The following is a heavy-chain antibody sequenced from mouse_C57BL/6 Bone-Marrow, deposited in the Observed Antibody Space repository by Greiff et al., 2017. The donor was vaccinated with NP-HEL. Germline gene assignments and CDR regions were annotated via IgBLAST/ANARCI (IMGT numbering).Heavy chain of an antibody. CDR3: GRHGIPRGGYVDV. CDR1: GFSFNTYA. Sequence: EADGGLVQPKGSLKLSCAASGFSFNTYAMNWVRQAPGKGLEWVARIRSKSNNYATYYADSVKDRFTISRDDSESMLYLQMNNLKTEDAAVYYCGRHGIPRGGYVDVWGTGTTVTVSS. CDR2: IRSKSNNYAT. V-gene: IGHV10-1*01. J-gene: IGHJ1*03.